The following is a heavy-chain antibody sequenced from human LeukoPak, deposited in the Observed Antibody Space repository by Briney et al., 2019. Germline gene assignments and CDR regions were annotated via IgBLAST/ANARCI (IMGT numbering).Heavy chain of an antibody. Sequence: GGSLRLSCAASGFTVSSNYMSWVRRGPGKGLEWVALIYNDGGTHYTDSVKGRFTISRDNAKNSLYLQMNSLRAEDTALYYCARVVVLGVAAKLYYFDYWGQGTLVTVSS. CDR3: ARVVVLGVAAKLYYFDY. CDR1: GFTVSSNY. J-gene: IGHJ4*02. CDR2: IYNDGGT. V-gene: IGHV3-53*01. D-gene: IGHD2-15*01.